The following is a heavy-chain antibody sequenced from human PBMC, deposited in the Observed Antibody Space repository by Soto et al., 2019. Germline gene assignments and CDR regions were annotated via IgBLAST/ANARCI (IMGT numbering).Heavy chain of an antibody. V-gene: IGHV1-18*01. D-gene: IGHD1-26*01. CDR3: ARDLRRGYSGNYNWYDP. CDR2: INTFSGNT. CDR1: GYTFSSYG. Sequence: QAPLVQSGAEVKKLGASVNVSCKASGYTFSSYGISWVRQAPGQGLEWMGWINTFSGNTNYAQKLQGRLTITTDTSTSTAYMEVRSLISDDTAIYFCARDLRRGYSGNYNWYDPWGQGTLVVVSS. J-gene: IGHJ5*02.